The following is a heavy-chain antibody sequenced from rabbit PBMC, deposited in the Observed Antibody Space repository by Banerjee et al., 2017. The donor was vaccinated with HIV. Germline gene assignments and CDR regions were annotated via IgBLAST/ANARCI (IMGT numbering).Heavy chain of an antibody. Sequence: QEQLVESGGGLVQPEGSLTLTCKASGIDFSSSDYMCWVRQAPGKGLEWIACIYSGSSGSTAYASWAKGRFTISKASSTAVTLQMTSLTVADTATYFCARRNDYAAFNLWGPGTLVTVS. J-gene: IGHJ4*01. D-gene: IGHD6-1*01. CDR3: ARRNDYAAFNL. V-gene: IGHV1S45*01. CDR1: GIDFSSSDY. CDR2: IYSGSSGST.